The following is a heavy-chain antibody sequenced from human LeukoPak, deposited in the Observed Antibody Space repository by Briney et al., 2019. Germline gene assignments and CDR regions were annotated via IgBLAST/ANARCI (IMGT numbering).Heavy chain of an antibody. D-gene: IGHD6-19*01. Sequence: SETLSLTCAVYGGSFSGYYWSWIRQPPGKGLEWIGEINHSGSTNYNPSLKSRVTLSVDTSKNQFSLKLSSVTAADTAVYYCARARRLVHWFDPWGQGTLVTVSS. J-gene: IGHJ5*02. V-gene: IGHV4-34*01. CDR1: GGSFSGYY. CDR2: INHSGST. CDR3: ARARRLVHWFDP.